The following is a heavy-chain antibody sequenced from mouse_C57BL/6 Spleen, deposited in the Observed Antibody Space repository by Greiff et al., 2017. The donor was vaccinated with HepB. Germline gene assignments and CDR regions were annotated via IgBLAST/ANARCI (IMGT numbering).Heavy chain of an antibody. Sequence: EVQLQQSGPELVKPGASVKISCKASGYTFTDYYMNWVKQSHGKSLEWIGDINPNNGGTSYNQKFKGKATLTVDKSSSPAYMELRSLTSEDSAVYYCASSNYYGSSQGPWFAYWGQGTLVTVSA. CDR2: INPNNGGT. D-gene: IGHD1-1*01. V-gene: IGHV1-26*01. CDR3: ASSNYYGSSQGPWFAY. J-gene: IGHJ3*01. CDR1: GYTFTDYY.